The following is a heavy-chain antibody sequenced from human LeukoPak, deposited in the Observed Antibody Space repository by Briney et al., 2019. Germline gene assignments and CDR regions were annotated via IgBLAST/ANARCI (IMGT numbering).Heavy chain of an antibody. CDR2: ISGSGGST. Sequence: EGSLRLSCAASGFTFSSYGLSWVRQAPGKGLEWVSAISGSGGSTYYADSVKGRFTISRDNSKNTLYLQMNSLRAEDTAVYFCAKSAGYSYGNYFDYWGQGTLVTVSS. CDR1: GFTFSSYG. V-gene: IGHV3-23*01. D-gene: IGHD5-18*01. J-gene: IGHJ4*02. CDR3: AKSAGYSYGNYFDY.